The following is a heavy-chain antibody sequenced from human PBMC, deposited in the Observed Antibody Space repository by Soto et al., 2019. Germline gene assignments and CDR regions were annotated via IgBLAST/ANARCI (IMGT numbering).Heavy chain of an antibody. CDR3: AKDHGYSSVGGHVFDD. Sequence: PGGSLRLSCAASGFTFSSYAMSWVRQAPGKGLEWVSAISGSGGSTYYADSVKGRFTISRDNSKNTLYLQMNSLRAEDTAVYYCAKDHGYSSVGGHVFDDWGQGTLVTVSS. CDR2: ISGSGGST. J-gene: IGHJ4*02. V-gene: IGHV3-23*01. D-gene: IGHD6-19*01. CDR1: GFTFSSYA.